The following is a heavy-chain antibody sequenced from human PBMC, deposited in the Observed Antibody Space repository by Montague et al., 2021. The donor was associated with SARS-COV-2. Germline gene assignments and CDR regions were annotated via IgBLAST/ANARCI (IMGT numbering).Heavy chain of an antibody. CDR2: MCHSGIT. CDR3: ASTEYNWNDWFDP. D-gene: IGHD1-20*01. CDR1: GGSISSYY. Sequence: SETLSLTCSVSGGSISSYYWCWVRQSPGQGLEWMGYMCHSGITDXNPSLKSRVTISVDMSKNQISLQLNSGTAADSDVYYCASTEYNWNDWFDPWGQGTLVTVSS. J-gene: IGHJ5*02. V-gene: IGHV4-59*13.